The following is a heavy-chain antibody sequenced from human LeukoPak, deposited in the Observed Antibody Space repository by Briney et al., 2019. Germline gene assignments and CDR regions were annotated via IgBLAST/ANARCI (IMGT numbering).Heavy chain of an antibody. Sequence: GGSLRLSCAASGFTFSNYGMHWVRQAPGKGLEWVAGIWYDGGYKYYADSVKGRFTISRDNSKNTLFLQMDSLRAEDTAVYYCARNYYDSSGYQEATFNYWGQGILVTVSS. CDR2: IWYDGGYK. D-gene: IGHD3-22*01. V-gene: IGHV3-33*01. CDR1: GFTFSNYG. CDR3: ARNYYDSSGYQEATFNY. J-gene: IGHJ4*02.